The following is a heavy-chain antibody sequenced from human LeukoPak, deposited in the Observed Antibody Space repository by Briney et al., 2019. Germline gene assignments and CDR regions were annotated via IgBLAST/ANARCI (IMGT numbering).Heavy chain of an antibody. CDR2: IKQDGSEK. D-gene: IGHD5-24*01. Sequence: GGSLRLSCAASGFTFSSYWMSWVRQAPGKGLEWVTNIKQDGSEKYYVDSVKGRFTISRDNAKNSLYLQMNSLRAEDTAVYYCARRRFVKRRDGYNKQGQFDYWGQGTLVTVSS. V-gene: IGHV3-7*01. J-gene: IGHJ4*02. CDR3: ARRRFVKRRDGYNKQGQFDY. CDR1: GFTFSSYW.